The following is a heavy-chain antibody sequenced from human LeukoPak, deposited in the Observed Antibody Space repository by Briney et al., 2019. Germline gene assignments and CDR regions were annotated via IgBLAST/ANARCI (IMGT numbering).Heavy chain of an antibody. V-gene: IGHV4-30-4*01. CDR2: IYYSGST. Sequence: SETLSFTCTVSGGSISSGDYYWSWIRQPPGKGLEWIGYIYYSGSTYYNPSLKSRVTISVDTSKNQFSLKLSSVTAAVTAVYYCARDLRITMVRGKSPREDYWGQGTLVTVSS. D-gene: IGHD3-10*01. CDR1: GGSISSGDYY. J-gene: IGHJ4*02. CDR3: ARDLRITMVRGKSPREDY.